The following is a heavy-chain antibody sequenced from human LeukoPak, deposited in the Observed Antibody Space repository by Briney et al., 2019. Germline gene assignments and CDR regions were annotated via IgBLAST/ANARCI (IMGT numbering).Heavy chain of an antibody. CDR3: ARSRGCSSTSCYRITAYYMDV. Sequence: SETLSLTCTVSGGSISSYYWSWIRQPAGKGLEWIGRIYTSGSTNYNPSLKSRVTMSVDTSKNQFSLKLSSVTAADTAVYYCARSRGCSSTSCYRITAYYMDVWGKGTTVTVSS. J-gene: IGHJ6*03. D-gene: IGHD2-2*02. CDR2: IYTSGST. CDR1: GGSISSYY. V-gene: IGHV4-4*07.